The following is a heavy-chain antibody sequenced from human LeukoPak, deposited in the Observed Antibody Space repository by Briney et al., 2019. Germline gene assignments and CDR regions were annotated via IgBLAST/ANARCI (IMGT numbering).Heavy chain of an antibody. CDR1: GGSISSYY. CDR3: ARDGKIAVAGTLYYYYYMDV. J-gene: IGHJ6*03. D-gene: IGHD6-19*01. CDR2: IYTSGST. V-gene: IGHV4-4*07. Sequence: SETLSLTCTVPGGSISSYYWSWIRQPAGKGLEWIGRIYTSGSTNYNPSLKSRVTMSVDTSKNQFSLKLSSVTAADTAVYYCARDGKIAVAGTLYYYYYMDVWGKGTTVTVSS.